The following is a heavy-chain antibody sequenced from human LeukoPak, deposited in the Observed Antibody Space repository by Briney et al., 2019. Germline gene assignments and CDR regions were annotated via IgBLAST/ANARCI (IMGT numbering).Heavy chain of an antibody. J-gene: IGHJ4*02. CDR3: ARVLFGEYRFDY. D-gene: IGHD3-10*01. Sequence: GGSLRLSCAAPGFTFSSYAMHWVRQAPGKGLEWVAVISYDGSNKYYADSVKGRFTISRDNSKNTLYLQMNSLRAEDTAVYYCARVLFGEYRFDYWGQGTLVTVSS. CDR2: ISYDGSNK. CDR1: GFTFSSYA. V-gene: IGHV3-30-3*01.